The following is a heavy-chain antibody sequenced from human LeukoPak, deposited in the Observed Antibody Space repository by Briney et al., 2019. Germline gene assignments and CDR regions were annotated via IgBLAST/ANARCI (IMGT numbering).Heavy chain of an antibody. Sequence: GGSLRLSCAASGFTFSSYGMHWVRQAPGKGLEWVANIKQDGSEKYYVDSVKGRFTISRDNAKNSLYLQMNSLRAEDTAVYYCAREVFVLGGNWFDPWGQGTLVTVSS. D-gene: IGHD3-3*02. CDR2: IKQDGSEK. CDR3: AREVFVLGGNWFDP. V-gene: IGHV3-7*01. CDR1: GFTFSSYG. J-gene: IGHJ5*02.